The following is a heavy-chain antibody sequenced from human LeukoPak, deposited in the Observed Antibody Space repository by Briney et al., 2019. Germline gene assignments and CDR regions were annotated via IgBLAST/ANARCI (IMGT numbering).Heavy chain of an antibody. CDR3: ARPRLLFGSGPILV. V-gene: IGHV4-34*01. CDR2: FSHTGSP. Sequence: SETLSLTCTVSGGSISGYSWTWIRQPPGKGLEWIGEFSHTGSPIYNPSLKSRVNISIDTSKNQFSLRLTSVTAADTAVYFCARPRLLFGSGPILVWGQGTLVTVSS. CDR1: GGSISGYS. D-gene: IGHD3-10*01. J-gene: IGHJ4*02.